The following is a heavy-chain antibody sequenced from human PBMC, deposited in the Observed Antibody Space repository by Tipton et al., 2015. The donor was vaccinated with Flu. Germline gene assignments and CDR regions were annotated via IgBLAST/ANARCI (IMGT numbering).Heavy chain of an antibody. J-gene: IGHJ4*02. Sequence: SLRLSCAASGFTFSSYGMHWVRQAPGKGLEWVAVIWYDGSNKYYADSVKGRFTISRDNSKNTLYLQMNSLRAEDTAVYYCAREMGYGDYSDYWGQGTLVTVSS. V-gene: IGHV3-33*01. CDR3: AREMGYGDYSDY. D-gene: IGHD4-17*01. CDR1: GFTFSSYG. CDR2: IWYDGSNK.